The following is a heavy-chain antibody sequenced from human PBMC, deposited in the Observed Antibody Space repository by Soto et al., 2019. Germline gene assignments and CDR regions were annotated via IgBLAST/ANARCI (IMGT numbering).Heavy chain of an antibody. V-gene: IGHV3-33*01. D-gene: IGHD3-22*01. CDR2: IWYDGSNK. Sequence: GGSLRLSCAASGFTFSSYGMHWVRQAPGKGLEWVAVIWYDGSNKYYADSVKGRFTISRDNSKNTLYLQMNSLRAEDTAVYYCARDTHYDSSGYYDYWGQGTLVTVSS. CDR3: ARDTHYDSSGYYDY. J-gene: IGHJ4*02. CDR1: GFTFSSYG.